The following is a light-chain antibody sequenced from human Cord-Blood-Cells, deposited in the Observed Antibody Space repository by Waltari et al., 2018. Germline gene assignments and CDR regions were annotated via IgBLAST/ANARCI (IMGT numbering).Light chain of an antibody. V-gene: IGKV3-15*01. CDR3: QQYNNWPLT. Sequence: EIVMTQSPATLSVSPGESATLSCRASQSVSSNLAWYQQKPGQAPRLLIYGASTRATGIPARFVGSGSGTEFTLTISSLQSEDFAVYYCQQYNNWPLTFGGGTKVEIK. CDR1: QSVSSN. CDR2: GAS. J-gene: IGKJ4*01.